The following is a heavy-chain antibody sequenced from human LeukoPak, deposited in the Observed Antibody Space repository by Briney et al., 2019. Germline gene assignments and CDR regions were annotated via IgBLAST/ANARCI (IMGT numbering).Heavy chain of an antibody. V-gene: IGHV1-69*04. CDR3: ARGVYDSSGYYYFDY. J-gene: IGHJ4*02. CDR2: IIPILGIA. D-gene: IGHD3-22*01. Sequence: ASVTVSCKASGGTFSSYAISWVRQAPGQGLEWMGRIIPILGIANYAQKFQGRVTITADKSTSTAYMGLSSLRSEDTAVYYCARGVYDSSGYYYFDYWGQGTLVTVSS. CDR1: GGTFSSYA.